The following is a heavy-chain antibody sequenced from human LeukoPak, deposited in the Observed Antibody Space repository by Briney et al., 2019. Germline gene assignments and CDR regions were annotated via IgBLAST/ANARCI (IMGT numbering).Heavy chain of an antibody. CDR3: ARSSAVRLLNFDY. D-gene: IGHD6-6*01. CDR2: ISFDGSDK. J-gene: IGHJ4*02. V-gene: IGHV3-30*01. Sequence: GGSLRLSCAASGFTFSNYAMHWVRQAPGKGLQWVALISFDGSDKYYADSVKGRFTISRDNSKNTLYVQMNSLRAEDTAVYYCARSSAVRLLNFDYWGQGTLVTVSS. CDR1: GFTFSNYA.